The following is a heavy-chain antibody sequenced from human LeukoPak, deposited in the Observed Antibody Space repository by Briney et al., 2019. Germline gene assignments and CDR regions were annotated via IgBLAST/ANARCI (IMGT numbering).Heavy chain of an antibody. Sequence: GGSLRLSCAASGFTFRNHWMHWVRQTPGKRLVWVSRISSDGSSTTYADSVKGRFTISRGNAKNTLYLQMNNLRAEDTAMYYCARDQRVTGRPDIDYWGQGTLVIVSS. CDR2: ISSDGSST. CDR1: GFTFRNHW. J-gene: IGHJ4*02. D-gene: IGHD6-6*01. V-gene: IGHV3-74*03. CDR3: ARDQRVTGRPDIDY.